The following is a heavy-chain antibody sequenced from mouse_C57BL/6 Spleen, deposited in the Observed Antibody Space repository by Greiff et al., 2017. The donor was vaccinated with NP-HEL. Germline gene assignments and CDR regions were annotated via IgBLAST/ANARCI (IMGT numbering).Heavy chain of an antibody. CDR2: IYPGDGDT. CDR3: ARSQRAMDY. J-gene: IGHJ4*01. V-gene: IGHV1-82*01. CDR1: GYAFSSSW. Sequence: VQLQQSGPELVKPGASVKISCKASGYAFSSSWMNWVKQRPGKGLEWIGRIYPGDGDTNYNGKFKGKATLTADKSSSTAYMQLSSLTSEDSAVYFCARSQRAMDYWGQGTSVTVSS.